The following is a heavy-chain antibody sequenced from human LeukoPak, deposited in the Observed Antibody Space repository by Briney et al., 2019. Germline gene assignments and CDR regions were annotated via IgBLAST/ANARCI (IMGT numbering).Heavy chain of an antibody. CDR2: ISGSGGST. V-gene: IGHV3-23*01. CDR3: ARGDRTASLVIFDY. J-gene: IGHJ4*02. Sequence: GGSLRLSCAASGFTFSSYAMSWVRQAPGKGLEWVSAISGSGGSTYYADSVKGRLTISKDNAQNSLYLQMNSLRAEDTAVYYCARGDRTASLVIFDYWGQGTLVTVSS. CDR1: GFTFSSYA. D-gene: IGHD3-3*02.